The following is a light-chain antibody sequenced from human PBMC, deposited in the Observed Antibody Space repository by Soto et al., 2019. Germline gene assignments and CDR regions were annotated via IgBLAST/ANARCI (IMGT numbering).Light chain of an antibody. J-gene: IGLJ2*01. CDR3: AAWDDSLNSVI. V-gene: IGLV1-44*01. CDR2: TNT. CDR1: RSNIGTNP. Sequence: QSVLTQPPSASGTPGQSVSISCSGSRSNIGTNPVNWYQQLPGTSPKLLFYTNTQRSSGVPDRFSASKSGTSASLAISGLQSEDEADYYCAAWDDSLNSVIFGGGTKVTVL.